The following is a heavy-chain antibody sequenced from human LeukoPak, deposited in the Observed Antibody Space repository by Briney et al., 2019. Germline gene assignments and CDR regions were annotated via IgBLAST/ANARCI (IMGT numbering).Heavy chain of an antibody. J-gene: IGHJ6*03. CDR2: IYHSGST. CDR3: ARVDWSYYYYMDV. CDR1: GGSISSSNW. D-gene: IGHD2-2*03. V-gene: IGHV4-4*02. Sequence: PSGTLSLTCAVSGGSISSSNWWSWVRQPPGKGLEWIGEIYHSGSTNYNPSLKSRVTMSVDTSKNQVSLKLSSVKVADTAVYYCARVDWSYYYYMDVWGKGTTVTVSS.